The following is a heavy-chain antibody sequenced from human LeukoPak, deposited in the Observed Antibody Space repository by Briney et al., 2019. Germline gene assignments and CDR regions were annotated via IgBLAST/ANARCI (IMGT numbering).Heavy chain of an antibody. D-gene: IGHD6-13*01. J-gene: IGHJ4*02. Sequence: GESLTISCKGSGYSFSNNWIGWVRQMPGKGLEWMGIIYPGDSDIRYSPSFQGQVTISADKSIRTAYLQWSSLKASDTAMYYCARQGTGSSWYPYWGQGTLVTVSS. CDR2: IYPGDSDI. CDR3: ARQGTGSSWYPY. CDR1: GYSFSNNW. V-gene: IGHV5-51*01.